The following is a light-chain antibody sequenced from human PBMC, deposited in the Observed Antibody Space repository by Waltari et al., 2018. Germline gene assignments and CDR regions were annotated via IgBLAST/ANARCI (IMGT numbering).Light chain of an antibody. CDR1: TSDAGGYNY. CDR2: EVS. J-gene: IGLJ3*02. Sequence: HSALTQPPSASGSPGQSVTIPCTGTTSDAGGYNYVPWYQQHPGKAPKLMIYEVSQRPSGVPDRFSGSKSDNTASLTVSGLQAEDEADYYCSSYADTNKLVFGGGTKVTVL. V-gene: IGLV2-8*01. CDR3: SSYADTNKLV.